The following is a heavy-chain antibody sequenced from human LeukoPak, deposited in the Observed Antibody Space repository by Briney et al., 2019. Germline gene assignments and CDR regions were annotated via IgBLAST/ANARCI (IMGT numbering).Heavy chain of an antibody. D-gene: IGHD3-16*01. Sequence: PGASLQISCKGSGYIFTNYWIGWVRQLPGKGLKWMGIIYPGDSDIRYSPSFQGQVTISADKSISTAYLQCSSLKASDTAMYYCARGRGRQATDAFDIWGQGTMVTVSS. CDR1: GYIFTNYW. J-gene: IGHJ3*02. CDR2: IYPGDSDI. V-gene: IGHV5-51*01. CDR3: ARGRGRQATDAFDI.